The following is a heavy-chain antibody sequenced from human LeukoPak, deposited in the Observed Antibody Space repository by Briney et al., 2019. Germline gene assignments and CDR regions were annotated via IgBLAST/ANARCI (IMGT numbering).Heavy chain of an antibody. V-gene: IGHV4-4*07. J-gene: IGHJ6*03. CDR2: IYASGST. Sequence: PSETLSLTCTVSGFSISSNNWSWIRQPAGKGLEWIGRIYASGSTNYNPSLKSRVTMSSNTTKSQFSLKLSSVTAADTTVYYCARDFCSGGGCSYYYYSYMAVWGKGTTVTVSS. D-gene: IGHD2-15*01. CDR3: ARDFCSGGGCSYYYYSYMAV. CDR1: GFSISSNN.